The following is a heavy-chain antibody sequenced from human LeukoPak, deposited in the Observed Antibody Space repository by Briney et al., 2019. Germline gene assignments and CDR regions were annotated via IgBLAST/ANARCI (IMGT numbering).Heavy chain of an antibody. J-gene: IGHJ1*01. CDR3: ARGISEAVPGRYFQH. CDR2: INPNSGGT. V-gene: IGHV1-2*02. D-gene: IGHD6-19*01. CDR1: GYSFTGYY. Sequence: ASVKVSCKTSGYSFTGYYIHWVRQAPGQGLEWVGWINPNSGGTNYAQNFQGRVTMTRDTSISTAYMELSRLRSGDTAVYFCARGISEAVPGRYFQHWGQGTLVTVSS.